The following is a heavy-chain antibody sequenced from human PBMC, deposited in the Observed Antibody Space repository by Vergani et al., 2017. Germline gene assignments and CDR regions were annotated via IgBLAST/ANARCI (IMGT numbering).Heavy chain of an antibody. Sequence: EVQLLESGGDLVQPGGSLRLSCVASGFTFSHYSMNWVRQAPGKGLEWVSSISGNNDDVYYADSVKGRFTISRDNAKNSLYLDMSSLRVADTAVYYCARGHPVGSYWGQGTLVTVSS. J-gene: IGHJ4*02. CDR2: ISGNNDDV. D-gene: IGHD1-26*01. CDR3: ARGHPVGSY. CDR1: GFTFSHYS. V-gene: IGHV3-21*01.